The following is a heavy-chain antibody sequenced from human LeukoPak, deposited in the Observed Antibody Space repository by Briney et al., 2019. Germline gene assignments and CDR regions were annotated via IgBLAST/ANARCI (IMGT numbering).Heavy chain of an antibody. CDR1: GGSISSLY. CDR3: ARHMAYSSSSPFDY. J-gene: IGHJ4*02. Sequence: SETLSLTCSVSGGSISSLYWSWIRQPPGKGLEWIGYIYYTGSTNYNPSLKSRVTMFVDMSKNQFSLRLSSVTAADTAVYYCARHMAYSSSSPFDYWGQGTLVTVSS. D-gene: IGHD6-6*01. V-gene: IGHV4-59*08. CDR2: IYYTGST.